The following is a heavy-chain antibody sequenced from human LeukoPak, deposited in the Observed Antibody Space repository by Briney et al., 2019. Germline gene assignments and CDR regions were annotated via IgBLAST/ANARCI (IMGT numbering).Heavy chain of an antibody. CDR1: GYTFTTYD. V-gene: IGHV1-8*01. CDR3: ARGWYSSSWYSDY. D-gene: IGHD6-13*01. J-gene: IGHJ4*02. Sequence: ASVKVSCKASGYTFTTYDINWVRQATGQGLEWMGWMNPNSGNTGYAQKFQGRVTMTRNTSISTAYMELSSLGSEDTAVYYCARGWYSSSWYSDYWGQGTLVTVSS. CDR2: MNPNSGNT.